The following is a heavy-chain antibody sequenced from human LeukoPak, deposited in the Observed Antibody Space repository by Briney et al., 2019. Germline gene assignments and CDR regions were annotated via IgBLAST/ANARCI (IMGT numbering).Heavy chain of an antibody. Sequence: PGGSLRLSCAASRFTFSTYSMNWVRQAPGKGLEWVSAISGSGGSTYYADSVKGRFTISRDNSKNTLYLQMNSLRAEDTAVYYCAKGGPSRVFDYWGQGTLVTVSS. J-gene: IGHJ4*02. D-gene: IGHD2-2*01. CDR2: ISGSGGST. CDR3: AKGGPSRVFDY. V-gene: IGHV3-23*01. CDR1: RFTFSTYS.